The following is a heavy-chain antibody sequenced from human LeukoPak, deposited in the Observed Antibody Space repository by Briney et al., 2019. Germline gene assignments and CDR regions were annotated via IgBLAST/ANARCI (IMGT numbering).Heavy chain of an antibody. CDR3: AREISMFVNAFDL. Sequence: GGSLRLSCAASGFSFSGSGMHWIRQAPGKGLEWVAVIWYDGSNEYYADSVKGRFTISRDNSKNTLHLQMNSLRVEDTSVYYCAREISMFVNAFDLWGQGTLVAVSS. CDR2: IWYDGSNE. V-gene: IGHV3-33*01. D-gene: IGHD3-10*02. CDR1: GFSFSGSG. J-gene: IGHJ3*01.